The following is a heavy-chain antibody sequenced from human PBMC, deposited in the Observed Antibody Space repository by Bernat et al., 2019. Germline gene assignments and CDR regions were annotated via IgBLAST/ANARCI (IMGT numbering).Heavy chain of an antibody. Sequence: EVQLVESGGGLVKPGGSLRLSCAASGFTFSSYSMNWVRQAPGKGLEWVSSISSSSSYIYYADSVKGRFTISRDNAKNSLYLQMNSLRAEDTAVYYCARDKVGSYYDSSGFVDYWGQGTLVTVS. CDR3: ARDKVGSYYDSSGFVDY. D-gene: IGHD3-22*01. J-gene: IGHJ4*02. V-gene: IGHV3-21*01. CDR1: GFTFSSYS. CDR2: ISSSSSYI.